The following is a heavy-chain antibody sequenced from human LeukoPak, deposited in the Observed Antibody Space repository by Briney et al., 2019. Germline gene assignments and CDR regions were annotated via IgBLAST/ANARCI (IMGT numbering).Heavy chain of an antibody. Sequence: PGGSLRLSCAASGFTLNTFASSWVRQAPGKGLEWVSGIGISAPSTHYADSVKGRFTISRDDSKNTMPLEMNSLRAEDTAIYYCARGGIAVAGSDYWGQGALVTVSS. CDR3: ARGGIAVAGSDY. CDR2: IGISAPST. J-gene: IGHJ4*02. V-gene: IGHV3-23*01. CDR1: GFTLNTFA. D-gene: IGHD6-19*01.